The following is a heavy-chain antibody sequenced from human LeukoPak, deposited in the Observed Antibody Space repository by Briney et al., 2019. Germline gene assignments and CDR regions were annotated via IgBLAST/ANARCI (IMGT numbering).Heavy chain of an antibody. J-gene: IGHJ6*03. V-gene: IGHV3-30*07. Sequence: PGRSLRLSCAASGFTFSSYAMHWVRQAPGKGLEWMAVISYDGSNKYYADSVKGRFTISRDNSKNTLYLQMNSLRAEDTAVYYCARCRAAAGYYYYYMDVWGKGTTVTVSS. CDR3: ARCRAAAGYYYYYMDV. CDR1: GFTFSSYA. CDR2: ISYDGSNK. D-gene: IGHD6-13*01.